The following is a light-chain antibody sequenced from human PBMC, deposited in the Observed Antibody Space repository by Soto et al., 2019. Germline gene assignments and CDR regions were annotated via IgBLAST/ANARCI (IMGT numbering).Light chain of an antibody. V-gene: IGLV2-8*01. CDR1: SSDVGAYNY. CDR3: SSYAGNNNLYV. CDR2: EVS. J-gene: IGLJ1*01. Sequence: QSALTQPPSASGSPGQSVTISCTGTSSDVGAYNYVSWYQRHPGKAPKLMIYEVSKRPSGVPDRFSGFKSGNTASLTVSGLQAEDEADYYCSSYAGNNNLYVFGTGTKVTVL.